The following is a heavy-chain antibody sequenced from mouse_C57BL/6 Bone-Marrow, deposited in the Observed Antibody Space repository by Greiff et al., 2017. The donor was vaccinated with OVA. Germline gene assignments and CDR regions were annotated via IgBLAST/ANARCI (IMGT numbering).Heavy chain of an antibody. J-gene: IGHJ1*03. D-gene: IGHD1-1*01. V-gene: IGHV5-17*01. CDR2: ISSGSSTI. CDR3: AKLYYGSSSSYFDV. Sequence: EVQRVESGGGLVKPGGSLKLSCAASGFTFSDYGMHWVRQAPEKGLEWVAYISSGSSTIYYADTVKGRFTISRDNAKNTLFLQMTSLRSEDTAMYYCAKLYYGSSSSYFDVWGTGTTVTVSS. CDR1: GFTFSDYG.